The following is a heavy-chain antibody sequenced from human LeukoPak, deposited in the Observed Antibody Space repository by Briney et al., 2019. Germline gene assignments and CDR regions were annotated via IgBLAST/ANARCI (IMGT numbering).Heavy chain of an antibody. CDR2: ISSSSSYI. D-gene: IGHD2-21*01. CDR1: GVTSAGYSISINGYS. V-gene: IGHV3-21*01. CDR3: ARDLGDALDY. J-gene: IGHJ4*02. Sequence: PGGSMRLSCSVSGVTSAGYSISINGYSMTWIRQSPGKGLEWVSSISSSSSYIYYADSVKGRFTISRDNAKNSLYLQMNSLRAEDTAVYYCARDLGDALDYWGQGTLVTVSS.